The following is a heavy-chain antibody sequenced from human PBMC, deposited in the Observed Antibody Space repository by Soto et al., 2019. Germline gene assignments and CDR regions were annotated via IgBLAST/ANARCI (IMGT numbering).Heavy chain of an antibody. CDR2: IYWDDDK. Sequence: QITLKESGPTLVKPTQTLTLTCTFSGFSLSTSGVGVGWIRQPPGKALEWLALIYWDDDKRYSPSLKSRLTITKDPSKNQVVLTMTNMDPVDTATYYCAHSVDTAMVTYYFDYWGQGTLVTVSS. CDR1: GFSLSTSGVG. J-gene: IGHJ4*02. V-gene: IGHV2-5*02. CDR3: AHSVDTAMVTYYFDY. D-gene: IGHD5-18*01.